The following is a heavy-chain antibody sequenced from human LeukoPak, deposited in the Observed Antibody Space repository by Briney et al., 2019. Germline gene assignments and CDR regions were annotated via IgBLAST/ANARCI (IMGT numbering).Heavy chain of an antibody. Sequence: PGGSLRLSCAASGFTFSSYAMSWVRQAPGKGLEWVSAISGSGGSTYYADSVKGRFTISRDNSKNTLYLQMNSLRAEDTAVHYCARAWEKYYYDSSGYLYWGQGTLVTVSS. CDR3: ARAWEKYYYDSSGYLY. D-gene: IGHD3-22*01. CDR1: GFTFSSYA. J-gene: IGHJ4*02. CDR2: ISGSGGST. V-gene: IGHV3-23*01.